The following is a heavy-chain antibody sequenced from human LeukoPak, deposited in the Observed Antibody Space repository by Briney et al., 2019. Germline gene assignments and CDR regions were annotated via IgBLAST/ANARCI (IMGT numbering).Heavy chain of an antibody. J-gene: IGHJ4*02. CDR3: ARVSSGYATDY. V-gene: IGHV3-21*01. CDR1: GFTFSSYS. Sequence: GGSLRLSCAASGFTFSSYSMNWVRQAPGKGLEWVSSISSSSSYIYYADSVKGRFTISRDNAKNSLYLQMNSLRAEDTAVYYRARVSSGYATDYWGQGTLVTVSS. D-gene: IGHD5-12*01. CDR2: ISSSSSYI.